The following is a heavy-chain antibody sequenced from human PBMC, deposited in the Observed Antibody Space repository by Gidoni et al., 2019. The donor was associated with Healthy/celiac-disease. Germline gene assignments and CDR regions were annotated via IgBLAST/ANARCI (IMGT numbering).Heavy chain of an antibody. Sequence: VQLHQWAAGLFKPSATLSLTCAVYGWSFSGYHWRWTRQPPGKGREWIGEINHSGSTNYNPSLKSRVTISVDTSKNQFYLKLGSVTAADTAVYYCARAAMVRQGLDYWGQGTLVTVSS. V-gene: IGHV4-34*01. CDR2: INHSGST. D-gene: IGHD5-18*01. CDR1: GWSFSGYH. CDR3: ARAAMVRQGLDY. J-gene: IGHJ4*02.